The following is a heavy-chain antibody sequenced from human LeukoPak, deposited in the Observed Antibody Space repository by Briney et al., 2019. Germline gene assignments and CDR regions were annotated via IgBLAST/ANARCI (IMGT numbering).Heavy chain of an antibody. CDR1: GYTFTCYY. CDR2: INPNSGGT. CDR3: ARLKRGYSSGWFDP. V-gene: IGHV1-2*02. J-gene: IGHJ5*02. Sequence: ASVKASCKASGYTFTCYYMHWVRRAPGQGLEWMGWINPNSGGTNYAQKLQGRVTMTTDTSTSTAYMELRSLRSDDTAVYYCARLKRGYSSGWFDPWGQGTLVTVSS. D-gene: IGHD5-18*01.